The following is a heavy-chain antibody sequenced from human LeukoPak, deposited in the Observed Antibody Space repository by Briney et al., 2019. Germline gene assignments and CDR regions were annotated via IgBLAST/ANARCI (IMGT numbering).Heavy chain of an antibody. CDR3: ASAPVTNNYYYYMDV. CDR1: GGSFSGYY. J-gene: IGHJ6*03. D-gene: IGHD4-17*01. V-gene: IGHV4-34*01. Sequence: SETLSLTCAVYGGSFSGYYWSWIRQPPGKGLEWIGEINHSGSTSYNPSLKSRVTISVDTSKNQFSLKLSSVTAADTAVYYCASAPVTNNYYYYMDVWGKGTTVTVSS. CDR2: INHSGST.